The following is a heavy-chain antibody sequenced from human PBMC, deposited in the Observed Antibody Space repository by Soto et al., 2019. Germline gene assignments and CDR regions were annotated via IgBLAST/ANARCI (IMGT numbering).Heavy chain of an antibody. J-gene: IGHJ5*02. CDR3: ARGRGPYSSGWSWFDP. V-gene: IGHV4-4*02. CDR1: GGTIRSPDW. CDR2: IFQSGST. Sequence: SETLSLTCGVSGGTIRSPDWWTWVRQPPGKGLEWIGEIFQSGSTNYTPSLESRVTISVDKSKNQFSLTLTSVTAADTAVYFCARGRGPYSSGWSWFDPWGQGILVTVSS. D-gene: IGHD6-19*01.